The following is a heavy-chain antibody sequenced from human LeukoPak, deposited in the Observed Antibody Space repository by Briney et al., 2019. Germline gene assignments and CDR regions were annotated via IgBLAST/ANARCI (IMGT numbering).Heavy chain of an antibody. Sequence: SETLSLTCTVSGYSISSGYYWGWIRQPPGKGLEWIGSIYHSGRTYYNPSLKSRVTISVDTSKNQFSLNLSSVTAADTAVYYCARSGYSGSDFNYWGQGTLVTVSS. V-gene: IGHV4-38-2*02. CDR2: IYHSGRT. CDR1: GYSISSGYY. J-gene: IGHJ4*02. D-gene: IGHD5-12*01. CDR3: ARSGYSGSDFNY.